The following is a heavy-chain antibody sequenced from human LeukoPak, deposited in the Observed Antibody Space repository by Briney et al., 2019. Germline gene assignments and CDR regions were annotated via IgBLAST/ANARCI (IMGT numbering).Heavy chain of an antibody. CDR1: GYSISSGYY. J-gene: IGHJ4*02. CDR3: ASRAGDDYDFWSGYYSGYYFDY. V-gene: IGHV4-38-2*02. Sequence: SETLSLTCTVSGYSISSGYYWGWIRQPPGKGLEWIGSIYHSGSTYYNPSLKSRVTISVDTSKNQFSLKLSSVTAADTAVYYCASRAGDDYDFWSGYYSGYYFDYWGQGTLVTVSS. CDR2: IYHSGST. D-gene: IGHD3-3*01.